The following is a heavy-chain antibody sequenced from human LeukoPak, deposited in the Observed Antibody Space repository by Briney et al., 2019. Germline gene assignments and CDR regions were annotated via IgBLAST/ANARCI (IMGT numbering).Heavy chain of an antibody. J-gene: IGHJ3*02. CDR1: GFTFSSYS. CDR2: INSNNSNI. CDR3: ARRLSGSPRAFDI. V-gene: IGHV3-48*04. D-gene: IGHD1-26*01. Sequence: GGSLRLSCAASGFTFSSYSMNWVRQAPGKGLEWVSYINSNNSNIDADSVKGRFTISRDNAKNSLYLQMNSLRAEDTAVYYCARRLSGSPRAFDIWGLGTMVTVSS.